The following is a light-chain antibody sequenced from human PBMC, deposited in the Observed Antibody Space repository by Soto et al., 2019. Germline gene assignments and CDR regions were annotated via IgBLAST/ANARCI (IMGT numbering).Light chain of an antibody. CDR2: GAA. V-gene: IGKV1-39*01. J-gene: IGKJ4*01. CDR1: QSILNY. CDR3: QQNYRTPPT. Sequence: DIQMTHSPSSLSASVGDRVTITCRAGQSILNYLSWYQLKPGKAPRLLMYGAASLQSGVPSRFSGSGSGTDFTLTISGLLPEDFATYYCQQNYRTPPTFGGGTKVDIK.